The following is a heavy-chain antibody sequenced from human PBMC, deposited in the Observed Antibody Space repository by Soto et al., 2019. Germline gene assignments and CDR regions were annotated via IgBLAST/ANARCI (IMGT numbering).Heavy chain of an antibody. D-gene: IGHD2-2*01. CDR1: GFSFSAYS. CDR3: ARLGYCSSATCKYYFYYYGMDV. Sequence: GGSLRLSCEASGFSFSAYSMNWVRQAPGKGLEWVSFISGRGTTTFYADSVKARFTVSRDNAKNSLYLEVNSLRDEDTAVYYCARLGYCSSATCKYYFYYYGMDVWGQGTTVTVSS. V-gene: IGHV3-48*02. J-gene: IGHJ6*02. CDR2: ISGRGTTT.